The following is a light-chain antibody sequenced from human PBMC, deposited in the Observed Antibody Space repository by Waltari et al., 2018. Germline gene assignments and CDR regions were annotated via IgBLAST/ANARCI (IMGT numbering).Light chain of an antibody. CDR3: SSQSTNSVVL. J-gene: IGLJ3*02. V-gene: IGLV2-14*03. Sequence: QSALTQPASVSGSPGQSIPTSSTGTISDAGGFNSVSWYQVHPGQAPRVMIYDVINRPSGVSDRFSASKSGNTASLTISGLQAEDEGDYYCSSQSTNSVVLFGGGTKLTVL. CDR2: DVI. CDR1: ISDAGGFNS.